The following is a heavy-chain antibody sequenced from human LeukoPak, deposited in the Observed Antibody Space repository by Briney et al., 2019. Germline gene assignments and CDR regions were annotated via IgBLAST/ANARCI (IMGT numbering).Heavy chain of an antibody. Sequence: ASVTLSCTASGYTFTDYYMYWARQAPGQGPECMGVIHPSGGGTAYAQKFQGRVTLTKDTATSTVYIELSSLRSDDTAVYYCARMAMDPAMVTNFFDLWGQGTLLIVSA. V-gene: IGHV1-46*01. CDR2: IHPSGGGT. CDR1: GYTFTDYY. CDR3: ARMAMDPAMVTNFFDL. J-gene: IGHJ4*02. D-gene: IGHD5-18*01.